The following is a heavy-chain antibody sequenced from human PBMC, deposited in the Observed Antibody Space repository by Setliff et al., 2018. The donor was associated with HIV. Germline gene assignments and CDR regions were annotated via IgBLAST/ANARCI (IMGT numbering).Heavy chain of an antibody. CDR1: GYTSTSYD. CDR2: MNPDSGNT. CDR3: ARTRSGGSSVYYYYYMDV. J-gene: IGHJ6*03. Sequence: ASVKVSCKASGYTSTSYDINWVRQATGQGLERMGWMNPDSGNTGSAQNFQGRLTITWNTSISTAYMELGSLGFDDTAVYFCARTRSGGSSVYYYYYMDVWGQGTAVTVSS. D-gene: IGHD2-15*01. V-gene: IGHV1-8*01.